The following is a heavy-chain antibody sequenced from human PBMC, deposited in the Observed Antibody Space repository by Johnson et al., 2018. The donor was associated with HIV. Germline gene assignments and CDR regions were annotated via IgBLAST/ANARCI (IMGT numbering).Heavy chain of an antibody. Sequence: VQLVESGGGVVQPGGSLSLSCAASGFAFSTYGMHWVRQAPGKGLEWVAVISYDGSNKYYAESVKGRFTISRDNSKNTLYLQMNSLRADDTAVYYCAKDLPRITTSISAFDIWGQGTMVTVSS. CDR3: AKDLPRITTSISAFDI. CDR2: ISYDGSNK. J-gene: IGHJ3*02. D-gene: IGHD1-14*01. CDR1: GFAFSTYG. V-gene: IGHV3-30*19.